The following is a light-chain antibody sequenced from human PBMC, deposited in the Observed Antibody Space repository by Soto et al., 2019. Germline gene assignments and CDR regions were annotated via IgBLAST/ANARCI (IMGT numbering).Light chain of an antibody. CDR3: QKYNSGPWT. Sequence: DIQMTQSPSSLTTSVGDRVTITCRASQGISNYLAWYQQKPGKVPKLLIYAASTLPSGVPSRFSGSGSGTDFTLTISSLQPEDVATYYCQKYNSGPWTFGQGTKVEIK. V-gene: IGKV1-27*01. CDR2: AAS. J-gene: IGKJ1*01. CDR1: QGISNY.